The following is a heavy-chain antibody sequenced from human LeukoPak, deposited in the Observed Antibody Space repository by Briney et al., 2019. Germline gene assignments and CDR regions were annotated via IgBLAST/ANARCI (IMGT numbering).Heavy chain of an antibody. J-gene: IGHJ6*02. CDR2: INPNSGGT. V-gene: IGHV1-2*06. CDR3: AREKVRQSGMDV. CDR1: GYTFTHYY. Sequence: ASVNVSCKASGYTFTHYYMHWVRQAPGQGLEWMGRINPNSGGTNYAQKFQGRVTMTRDTSISTAYMELSRLRSDDTAVYYCAREKVRQSGMDVWGQGTTVTLPS. D-gene: IGHD2-2*01.